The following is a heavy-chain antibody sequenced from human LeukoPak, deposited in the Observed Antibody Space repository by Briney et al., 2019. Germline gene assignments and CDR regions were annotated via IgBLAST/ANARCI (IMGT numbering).Heavy chain of an antibody. CDR2: ISGSGGGT. CDR1: EFTFSNYA. D-gene: IGHD3-10*01. CDR3: AKGRGEIAMVRGVYFDY. J-gene: IGHJ4*02. Sequence: GGSLRLSCAASEFTFSNYAMNWVRQAPGKGLEWVSGISGSGGGTYYADSVKGRFTISRDNPKNTLYLQMNNLRAEDTALYYCAKGRGEIAMVRGVYFDYWGQGTLVTVSS. V-gene: IGHV3-23*01.